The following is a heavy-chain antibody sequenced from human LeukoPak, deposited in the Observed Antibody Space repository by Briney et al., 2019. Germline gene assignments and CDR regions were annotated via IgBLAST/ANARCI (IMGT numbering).Heavy chain of an antibody. D-gene: IGHD3-3*01. Sequence: PGGSLRLSCAASGFTFSSYNMNWVRQAPGKGLEWVSGISGSGVITVYADSMKSRFTISRDNSQNVVYLQINSLRAEDTAVYYCAKDQGSGWGDYSWGYFDYWGQGTLVTVSS. CDR2: ISGSGVIT. J-gene: IGHJ4*02. CDR1: GFTFSSYN. CDR3: AKDQGSGWGDYSWGYFDY. V-gene: IGHV3-23*01.